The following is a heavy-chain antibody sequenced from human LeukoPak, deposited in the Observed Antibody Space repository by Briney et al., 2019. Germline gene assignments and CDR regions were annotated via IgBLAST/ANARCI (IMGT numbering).Heavy chain of an antibody. CDR3: ARIGGDRHPIEY. CDR1: GFTFSRYG. CDR2: ISYDGSNK. J-gene: IGHJ4*02. V-gene: IGHV3-30*03. Sequence: GRSLRLSCAASGFTFSRYGMHWVRQAPGKGLEWMAVISYDGSNKFYADSVKGRFTISRDNSRNTLFLQMNSLRAEDTAVYYCARIGGDRHPIEYWGQGTLVTVSS. D-gene: IGHD2-21*02.